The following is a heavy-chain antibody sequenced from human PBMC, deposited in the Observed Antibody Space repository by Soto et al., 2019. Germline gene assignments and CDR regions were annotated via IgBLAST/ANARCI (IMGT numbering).Heavy chain of an antibody. D-gene: IGHD3-10*01. Sequence: SETLSLTCTVSGGSISSSSYYWGWIRQPPGKGLEWIGSIYYSGSTYYNPSLKSRVTISVDTSKNQFSLKLSSVTAADTAVYYCARQSGSGSYYYYGMDVWGQGTTVTVSS. V-gene: IGHV4-39*01. CDR3: ARQSGSGSYYYYGMDV. J-gene: IGHJ6*02. CDR1: GGSISSSSYY. CDR2: IYYSGST.